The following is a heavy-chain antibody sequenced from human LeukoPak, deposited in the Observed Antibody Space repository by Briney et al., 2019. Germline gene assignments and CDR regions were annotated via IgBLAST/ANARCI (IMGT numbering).Heavy chain of an antibody. CDR3: ARDPNGDYIGAFDM. CDR2: INIGGTNT. Sequence: GGSLRLSCAASGFTFNDYYMSWIRQAPGKGLEWLSYINIGGTNTHYADSVKGRFTISRDNSKYTLFLQMNSLRAEDTAVYYCARDPNGDYIGAFDMWGPGTMVTVSS. J-gene: IGHJ3*02. D-gene: IGHD4-17*01. CDR1: GFTFNDYY. V-gene: IGHV3-11*05.